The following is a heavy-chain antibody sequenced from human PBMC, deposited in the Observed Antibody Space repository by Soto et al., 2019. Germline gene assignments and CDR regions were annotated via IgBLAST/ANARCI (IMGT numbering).Heavy chain of an antibody. CDR2: IWYDGSNK. V-gene: IGHV3-33*01. J-gene: IGHJ4*02. D-gene: IGHD2-8*01. CDR3: ASEYCTNGVCYGSFNY. CDR1: GFTFSSYG. Sequence: QVQLVESGGGVAQPGRSLRLSCAASGFTFSSYGMHWVRQAPGKGLEWVAVIWYDGSNKYYADSVKGRFTISRDNSKNTLYLQMNSLRAEDTAVYYCASEYCTNGVCYGSFNYWGQGTLVTVSS.